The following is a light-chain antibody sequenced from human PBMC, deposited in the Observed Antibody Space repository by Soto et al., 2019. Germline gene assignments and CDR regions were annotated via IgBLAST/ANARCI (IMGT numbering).Light chain of an antibody. V-gene: IGKV3D-15*01. J-gene: IGKJ1*01. CDR3: QQYANWPRT. CDR2: GAS. Sequence: EVELTQSPATLSVSPGERVTLACRTSQSGNSHVAWYQQKPGQAPRLLIYGASNRATGIPARFSGSGSGTDFTLTISSLQSEDSAVYYCQQYANWPRTFGQGTKVDIK. CDR1: QSGNSH.